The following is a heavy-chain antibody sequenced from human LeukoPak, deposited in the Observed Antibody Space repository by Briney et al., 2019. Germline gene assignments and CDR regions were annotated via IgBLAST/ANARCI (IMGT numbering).Heavy chain of an antibody. Sequence: QPGGTLRLSCAASGFTFSHYGMSWVRQAPGKGLEWVSATSGSGYSTYYADSVKGRFTISRDDSKNAAYLQMNSLKTEDTAVYYCTTNRYYYDSSGSPPGDAFDIWGQGTMVTVSS. CDR3: TTNRYYYDSSGSPPGDAFDI. CDR1: GFTFSHYG. V-gene: IGHV3-23*01. CDR2: TSGSGYST. J-gene: IGHJ3*02. D-gene: IGHD3-22*01.